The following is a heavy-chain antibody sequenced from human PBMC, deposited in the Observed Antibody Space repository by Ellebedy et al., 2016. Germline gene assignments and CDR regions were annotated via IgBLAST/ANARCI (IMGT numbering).Heavy chain of an antibody. Sequence: ASVKVSXKASGYTFTGYYMHWVRQAPGQGLEWMGWINPNSGGTNYAQKFQGRVTMTRDTSISTAYMELSRLRSDDTAVYYCARDYSSVAEYFQHWGQGTLVTVSS. CDR2: INPNSGGT. CDR3: ARDYSSVAEYFQH. V-gene: IGHV1-2*02. J-gene: IGHJ1*01. CDR1: GYTFTGYY. D-gene: IGHD4-11*01.